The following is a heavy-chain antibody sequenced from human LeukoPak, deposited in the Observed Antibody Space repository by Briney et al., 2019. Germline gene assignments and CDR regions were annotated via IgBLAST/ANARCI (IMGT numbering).Heavy chain of an antibody. CDR2: IYYSGSTY. J-gene: IGHJ1*01. CDR1: GGSISSYH. CDR3: ARQYYYDGSGPFQH. D-gene: IGHD3-22*01. V-gene: IGHV4-59*08. Sequence: TPSETLSLTCTVSGGSISSYHWSWIRQPPGKGLEWIGYIYYSGSTYYYNPSLKSRVTMSVDTSKNQFSLKLSSVTAADTAVYYCARQYYYDGSGPFQHWGQGTLVTVPS.